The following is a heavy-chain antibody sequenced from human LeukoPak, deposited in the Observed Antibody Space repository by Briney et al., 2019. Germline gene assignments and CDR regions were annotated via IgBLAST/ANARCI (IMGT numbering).Heavy chain of an antibody. D-gene: IGHD3-10*01. V-gene: IGHV4-59*01. J-gene: IGHJ4*02. Sequence: SETLSLTCTVSGGSINTYFWNWIRQSPGKGLEWIGFIYYNGYTKYSPSLESRVTMSVGTSKNQVSLRLGSVTAADTAFYYCARSSGLLWVGNLETPTPLDSWGQGTLVTVSS. CDR1: GGSINTYF. CDR3: ARSSGLLWVGNLETPTPLDS. CDR2: IYYNGYT.